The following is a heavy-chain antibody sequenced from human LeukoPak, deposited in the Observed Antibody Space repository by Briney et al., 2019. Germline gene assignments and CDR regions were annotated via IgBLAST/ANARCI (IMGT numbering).Heavy chain of an antibody. CDR2: ISGSGGST. CDR1: GFTVSSNY. D-gene: IGHD3-22*01. V-gene: IGHV3-23*01. CDR3: AKDRYDYPGGETDY. Sequence: GGSLRLSCAASGFTVSSNYMSWVRQAPGKGLEWVSAISGSGGSTYYADSVKGRFTISRDNSKNTLYLQMNSLRAEDTAVYYCAKDRYDYPGGETDYWGQGTLVTVSS. J-gene: IGHJ4*02.